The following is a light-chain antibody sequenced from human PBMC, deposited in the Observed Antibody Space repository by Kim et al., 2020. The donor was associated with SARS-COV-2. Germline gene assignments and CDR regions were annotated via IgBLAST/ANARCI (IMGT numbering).Light chain of an antibody. CDR2: DAS. CDR1: QSVSSSY. Sequence: EIVLTQSPAILSLSPGERATLSCGASQSVSSSYLAWHQQKPGLAPRLLIYDASSRATGIPDRFSGSGSGTDFALTISRVEPEDFAVYYCQQYGSSPITCGQGTRLEIK. J-gene: IGKJ5*01. CDR3: QQYGSSPIT. V-gene: IGKV3D-20*01.